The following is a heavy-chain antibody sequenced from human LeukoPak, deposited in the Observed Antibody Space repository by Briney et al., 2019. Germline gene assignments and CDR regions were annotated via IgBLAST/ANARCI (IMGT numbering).Heavy chain of an antibody. Sequence: GASVKVSCKASGYTFTNYYIHWVRQAPGQGLEWMGMINPSGGSTVYAQMLQGRLTMTRDLSSRTVYMELNSLTSEDTAVYYCAKDRDSHYGGYDYYYYYMDVWGKGTTVTVSS. CDR3: AKDRDSHYGGYDYYYYYMDV. CDR2: INPSGGST. CDR1: GYTFTNYY. D-gene: IGHD5-12*01. J-gene: IGHJ6*03. V-gene: IGHV1-46*03.